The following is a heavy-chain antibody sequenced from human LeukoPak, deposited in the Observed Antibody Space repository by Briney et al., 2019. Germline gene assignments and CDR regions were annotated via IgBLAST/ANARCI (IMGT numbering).Heavy chain of an antibody. D-gene: IGHD6-6*01. J-gene: IGHJ5*02. CDR3: ARDRLSRIAARPDWFDP. CDR2: ISSSSSYI. CDR1: GFTFSSYS. Sequence: GGSLRLSWAASGFTFSSYSMSWVRQAPGKGLGCVSSISSSSSYIYYADSVKGRFTISRDNAKNSLYLQMNSLRAEDTAVYYCARDRLSRIAARPDWFDPWGQGTLVTVSS. V-gene: IGHV3-21*01.